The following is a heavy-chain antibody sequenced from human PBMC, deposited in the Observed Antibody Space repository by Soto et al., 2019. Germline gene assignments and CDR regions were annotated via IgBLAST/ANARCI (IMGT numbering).Heavy chain of an antibody. CDR2: IGYGGGGT. Sequence: EVQLLESGGGLVQPGGSLRLSCVASGLTFSNYAMHWVRQAPGKGLEWVSGIGYGGGGTYYADSVKGRLTISRHNSKNTVFLQMSSLRAEHTAVYYCVKDKGSTMSPSDYYYNGRDVWGQGTTVTVSS. D-gene: IGHD5-12*01. CDR1: GLTFSNYA. J-gene: IGHJ6*02. V-gene: IGHV3-23*01. CDR3: VKDKGSTMSPSDYYYNGRDV.